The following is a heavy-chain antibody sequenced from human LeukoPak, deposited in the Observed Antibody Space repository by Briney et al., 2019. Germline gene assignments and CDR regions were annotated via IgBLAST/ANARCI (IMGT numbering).Heavy chain of an antibody. CDR3: ASGFVRLGATRPFDY. Sequence: PGGSLRLSCVVSGFTFDDYGMSWVRQAPGKGLEWVSGINWNGGSTGYADSVKGRFTISRDNAKNSLYLQMNSLRAEDTAVYYCASGFVRLGATRPFDYWGQGTLVTVSS. CDR1: GFTFDDYG. CDR2: INWNGGST. V-gene: IGHV3-20*04. J-gene: IGHJ4*02. D-gene: IGHD1-26*01.